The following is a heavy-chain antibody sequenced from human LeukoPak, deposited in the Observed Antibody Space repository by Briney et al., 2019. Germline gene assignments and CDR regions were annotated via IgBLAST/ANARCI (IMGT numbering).Heavy chain of an antibody. Sequence: THSLSPPRAISDGSVNSDGVDLIRQPLVKTLEWIGYIYHSGSAYYNPSLKSRVTISLDRSKNQFSLKLSSMTAADTAFYYCARSYGPYQIDSWGQGTLVTVSS. D-gene: IGHD2-2*01. J-gene: IGHJ4*02. CDR1: DGSVNSDG. CDR2: IYHSGSA. CDR3: ARSYGPYQIDS. V-gene: IGHV4-30-2*01.